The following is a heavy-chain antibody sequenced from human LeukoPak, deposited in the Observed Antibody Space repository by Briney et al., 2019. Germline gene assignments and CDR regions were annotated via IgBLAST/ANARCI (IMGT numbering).Heavy chain of an antibody. CDR1: GFTFSDYY. Sequence: GGSLRLSCAASGFTFSDYYMSWIRQAPGKGLEGVSYISSSGSTIYYADSVKGRFTISRDNAKNSLYLQMNSLRAEDTAVYYCARVPIAARPRGYYYYMDVWGKGTTVTVSS. V-gene: IGHV3-11*01. CDR3: ARVPIAARPRGYYYYMDV. J-gene: IGHJ6*03. D-gene: IGHD6-6*01. CDR2: ISSSGSTI.